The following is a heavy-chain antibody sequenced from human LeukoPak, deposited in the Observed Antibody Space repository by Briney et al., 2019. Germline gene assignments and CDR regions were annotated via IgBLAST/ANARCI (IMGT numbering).Heavy chain of an antibody. V-gene: IGHV3-21*01. CDR1: GGSISSSS. D-gene: IGHD3-3*01. CDR3: ARDRLGRYDFWSGYPLYYMDV. J-gene: IGHJ6*03. Sequence: PSETLSLTCTVSGGSISSSSYYWGWIRQPPGKGLEWVSSISSSSSYIYYADSVKGRFTISRDNAKNSLYLQMNSLRAEDTAVYYCARDRLGRYDFWSGYPLYYMDVWGKGTTVTVSS. CDR2: ISSSSSYI.